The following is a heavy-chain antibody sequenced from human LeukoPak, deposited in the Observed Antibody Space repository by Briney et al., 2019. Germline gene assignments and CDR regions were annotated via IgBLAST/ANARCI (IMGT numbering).Heavy chain of an antibody. CDR3: ARSVGAAPFDC. D-gene: IGHD2-15*01. Sequence: PSETLSLTCTVSGSSISSSYWTWIRQVPGTGLEWIGYISNSGYTSYNPSLKSRVTISVDSSKNQFSLKMTSVTAVDTAVYFCARSVGAAPFDCWGQGTLVTVSS. CDR1: GSSISSSY. CDR2: ISNSGYT. J-gene: IGHJ4*02. V-gene: IGHV4-59*01.